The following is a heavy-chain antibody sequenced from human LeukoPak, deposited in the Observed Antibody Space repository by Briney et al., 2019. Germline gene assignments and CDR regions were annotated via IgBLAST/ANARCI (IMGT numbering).Heavy chain of an antibody. CDR1: GFNFSNYG. Sequence: PGGSLRLSCAASGFNFSNYGIHWVRQAPGKGLEWVAVISYDGGVEFYADSVKGRFTISRDNSKNTLYLQTNSLRGEDTAVYYCAKRFNLGVASNNGMDVWGQGTTVIVSS. V-gene: IGHV3-30*18. J-gene: IGHJ6*02. CDR3: AKRFNLGVASNNGMDV. D-gene: IGHD7-27*01. CDR2: ISYDGGVE.